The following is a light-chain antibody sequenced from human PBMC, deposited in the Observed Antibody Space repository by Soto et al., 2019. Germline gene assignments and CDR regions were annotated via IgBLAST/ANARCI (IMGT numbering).Light chain of an antibody. Sequence: QAARTQPACVSGSPGQWITISCTGTSSDFGGYNYVSWYQQHPGKAPKLMIYEVSNRPSGVSNRFSGSKSGNTASLTISGLQAEDEADYYCSSYTSSSTLGVFGTGTKVTVL. CDR3: SSYTSSSTLGV. CDR2: EVS. V-gene: IGLV2-14*01. CDR1: SSDFGGYNY. J-gene: IGLJ1*01.